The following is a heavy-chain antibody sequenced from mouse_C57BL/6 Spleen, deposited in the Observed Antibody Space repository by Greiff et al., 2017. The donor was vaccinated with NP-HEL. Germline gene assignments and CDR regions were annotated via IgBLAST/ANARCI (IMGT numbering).Heavy chain of an antibody. CDR2: TNPTNGRT. CDR3: ARIKKKVATYLAY. V-gene: IGHV1S81*02. Sequence: QVQLQQPGAELVKAGASVKMSCKASGYTFTSYWMHWVKQRLGQGLEWFAETNPTNGRTYYNEKFKSKATLTVDKSSSTAYMLLSGPTFEDSAVYNWARIKKKVATYLAYWGQGTTLPASS. D-gene: IGHD1-1*01. CDR1: GYTFTSYW. J-gene: IGHJ2*01.